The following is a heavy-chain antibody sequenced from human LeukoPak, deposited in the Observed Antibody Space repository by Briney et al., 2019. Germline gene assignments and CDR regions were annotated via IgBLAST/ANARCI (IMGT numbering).Heavy chain of an antibody. Sequence: ASLKLSCKASGYTFTGYYMHCVRQAPGQGLEWMGWLNPNSVGTNYPQKFQGRVTMTRDTSTSTAYMELSRLRSDDTAVYYCARSPSSSGYAFDYWGQGTLVTVSS. CDR2: LNPNSVGT. J-gene: IGHJ4*02. V-gene: IGHV1-2*02. D-gene: IGHD3-22*01. CDR1: GYTFTGYY. CDR3: ARSPSSSGYAFDY.